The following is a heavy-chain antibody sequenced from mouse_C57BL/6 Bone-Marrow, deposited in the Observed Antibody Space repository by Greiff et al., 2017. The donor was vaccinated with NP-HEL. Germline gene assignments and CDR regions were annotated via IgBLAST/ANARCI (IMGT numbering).Heavy chain of an antibody. D-gene: IGHD2-1*01. Sequence: VQGVESGAELVKPGASVKLSCKASGYTFTEYTIHWVKQRSGQGLEWIGWFYPGSGSIKYNEKFKDKATLTADKSSSTVYMELSRLTSEDSAVYFCARHGPYGNYVDWYFDVWGTGTTVTVSS. J-gene: IGHJ1*03. CDR2: FYPGSGSI. CDR3: ARHGPYGNYVDWYFDV. CDR1: GYTFTEYT. V-gene: IGHV1-62-2*01.